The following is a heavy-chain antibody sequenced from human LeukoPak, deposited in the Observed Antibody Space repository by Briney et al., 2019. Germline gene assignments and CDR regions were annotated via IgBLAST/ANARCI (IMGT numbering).Heavy chain of an antibody. CDR3: ARDIVVVPAAILPWFDP. D-gene: IGHD2-2*01. CDR1: GGSISSGGYY. V-gene: IGHV4-61*02. J-gene: IGHJ5*02. Sequence: SETLSLTCTVSGGSISSGGYYWSWIRQPAGKGLEWIGRIYTSGSTNYNPSLKSRVTMSVDTSKNQFSLKLSSVTAADTAVCYCARDIVVVPAAILPWFDPWGQGTLVTVSS. CDR2: IYTSGST.